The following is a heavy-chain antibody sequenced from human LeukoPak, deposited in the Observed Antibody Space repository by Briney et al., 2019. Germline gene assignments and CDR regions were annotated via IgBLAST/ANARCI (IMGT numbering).Heavy chain of an antibody. Sequence: ASVKVSCKVSGYTLTELSMHWVRQAPGKGLEWMGGFDPEDGETIYAQKFQGRVTMTEDTSTDTAYMELSSLRSEDTAVYYCATSSTVEGYDFWSGYQALGYWGQGTLVTVYS. J-gene: IGHJ4*02. CDR2: FDPEDGET. CDR3: ATSSTVEGYDFWSGYQALGY. V-gene: IGHV1-24*01. CDR1: GYTLTELS. D-gene: IGHD3-3*01.